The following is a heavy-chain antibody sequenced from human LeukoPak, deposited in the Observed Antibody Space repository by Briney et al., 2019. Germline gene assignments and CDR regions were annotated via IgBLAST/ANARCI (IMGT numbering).Heavy chain of an antibody. CDR1: GFTVSSNY. V-gene: IGHV3-66*01. Sequence: GGSLRLSCAASGFTVSSNYMSWVRQAPGKGLEWVSIIYSGGATYYADSVKGRFTISRDDSKNTLYLQMNSLKTEDTAVYYCAAVADPYYFDYWGQGTLVTVSS. CDR2: IYSGGAT. CDR3: AAVADPYYFDY. D-gene: IGHD6-19*01. J-gene: IGHJ4*02.